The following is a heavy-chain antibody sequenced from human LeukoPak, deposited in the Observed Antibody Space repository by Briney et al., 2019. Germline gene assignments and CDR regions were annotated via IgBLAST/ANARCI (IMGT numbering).Heavy chain of an antibody. Sequence: GGSLRLSCTASGFTFNGYSMNWVRQAPGKGLEWVSSISTSSSYIYYADSVKGRFTISRNNPKNSLYLQMNSLRAEDTAVYYCARNGGSHFDYWGQGTLVTVSS. V-gene: IGHV3-21*01. CDR3: ARNGGSHFDY. D-gene: IGHD1-1*01. CDR1: GFTFNGYS. CDR2: ISTSSSYI. J-gene: IGHJ4*02.